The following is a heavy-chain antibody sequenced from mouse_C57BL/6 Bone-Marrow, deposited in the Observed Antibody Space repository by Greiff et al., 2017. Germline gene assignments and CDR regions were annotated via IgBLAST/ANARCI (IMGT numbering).Heavy chain of an antibody. V-gene: IGHV1-59*01. D-gene: IGHD1-1*01. Sequence: QVQLQQPGAELVRPGTSVKLSCKASGYTFTSYWMHWVKQRPGQGLEWIGVIDPSDSYTNYNQKFKGKATLTVDTSSSTAYMQLSSLTSEDSAVYYCARWDYYGSSYRYYAMDYWGQGTSVTVSS. J-gene: IGHJ4*01. CDR3: ARWDYYGSSYRYYAMDY. CDR1: GYTFTSYW. CDR2: IDPSDSYT.